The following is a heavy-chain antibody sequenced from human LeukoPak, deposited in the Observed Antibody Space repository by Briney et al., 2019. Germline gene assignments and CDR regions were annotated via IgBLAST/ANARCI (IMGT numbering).Heavy chain of an antibody. V-gene: IGHV1-18*01. Sequence: ASVKVSCKASGYTFTSFGISWVRQAPGQGLEWMGWISGYNGNTNYAQKLQGRVTMTTDTSTSTAYMELRSLRSDDTAVYYCARGGSGSYYNAHLDYWGQGTLVTVSS. J-gene: IGHJ4*02. D-gene: IGHD3-10*01. CDR2: ISGYNGNT. CDR3: ARGGSGSYYNAHLDY. CDR1: GYTFTSFG.